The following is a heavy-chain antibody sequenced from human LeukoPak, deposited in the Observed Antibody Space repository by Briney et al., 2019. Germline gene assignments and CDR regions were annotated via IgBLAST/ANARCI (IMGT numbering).Heavy chain of an antibody. CDR2: IKQDGSEK. D-gene: IGHD4-17*01. CDR1: GFTFSSYW. Sequence: GGSLRLSCAASGFTFSSYWMSWVRQAPGKGLEWVANIKQDGSEKYYVDSVKGRFTISRDNAKNSLYLQMNSLRAEDTAVYYCARASYYGDYVPYYYYMDVWGKGTTVTISS. CDR3: ARASYYGDYVPYYYYMDV. J-gene: IGHJ6*03. V-gene: IGHV3-7*01.